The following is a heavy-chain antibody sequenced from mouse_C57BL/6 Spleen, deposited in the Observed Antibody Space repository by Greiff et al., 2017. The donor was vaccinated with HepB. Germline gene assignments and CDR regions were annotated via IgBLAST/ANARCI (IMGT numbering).Heavy chain of an antibody. D-gene: IGHD1-1*01. Sequence: QVQLQQPGAELVRPGSSVKLSCKASGYTFTSYWMHWVKQRPIQGLEWIGNIDPSDSETHYNQKFKDKATLTVDKSSSTAYMQLSSLTSGDSAVYYCARGGGVAPFDYWGQGTTLTVSS. V-gene: IGHV1-52*01. CDR2: IDPSDSET. CDR3: ARGGGVAPFDY. CDR1: GYTFTSYW. J-gene: IGHJ2*01.